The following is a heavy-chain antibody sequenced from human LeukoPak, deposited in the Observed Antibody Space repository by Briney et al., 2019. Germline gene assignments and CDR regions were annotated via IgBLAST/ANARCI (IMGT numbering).Heavy chain of an antibody. D-gene: IGHD4-17*01. CDR3: ATHPAYGDYYYGMDV. CDR1: GYTFTGYY. CDR2: IYPGGSDT. V-gene: IGHV5-51*01. Sequence: GASVKVSCKPSGYTFTGYYMHWVRQMPGKGLEWMGIIYPGGSDTRYSPSFQGQVTISADKSISTAYLQWSSLKASDTAMYYCATHPAYGDYYYGMDVWGQGTTVTVSS. J-gene: IGHJ6*02.